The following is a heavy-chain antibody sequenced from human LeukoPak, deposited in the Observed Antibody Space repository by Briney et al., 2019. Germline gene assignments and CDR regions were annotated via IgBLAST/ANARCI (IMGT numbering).Heavy chain of an antibody. CDR1: GYTFTGYY. D-gene: IGHD3-16*02. CDR3: ARVMITFGGVIVIPFDY. J-gene: IGHJ4*02. V-gene: IGHV1-2*02. CDR2: INPNSGGT. Sequence: ASVKVSCKASGYTFTGYYTHWVRQAPGQGLEWMGWINPNSGGTNYAQKFQGRVTMTRDTSISTAYMELSRLRSDDTAVYYCARVMITFGGVIVIPFDYWGQGNLVTVSS.